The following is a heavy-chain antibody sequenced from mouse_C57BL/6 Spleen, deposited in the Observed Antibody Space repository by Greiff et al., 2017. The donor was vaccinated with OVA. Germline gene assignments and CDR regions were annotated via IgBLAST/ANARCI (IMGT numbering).Heavy chain of an antibody. V-gene: IGHV1-53*01. D-gene: IGHD1-1*01. CDR3: ARYYGSIYGFDY. J-gene: IGHJ2*02. CDR2: INPSNGGT. CDR1: GYTFTSYW. Sequence: QVQLQQPGTELVKPGASVKLSCKASGYTFTSYWMHWVKQRPGQGLEWIGNINPSNGGTNYNEKFKSKATLTVEKSSSTASLQLRSLTSEDSAVYYCARYYGSIYGFDYWGQGTSLTVSS.